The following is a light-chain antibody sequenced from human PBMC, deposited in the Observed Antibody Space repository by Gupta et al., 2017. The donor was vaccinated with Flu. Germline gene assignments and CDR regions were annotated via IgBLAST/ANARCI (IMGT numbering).Light chain of an antibody. CDR1: QNVLYSSNNKNY. J-gene: IGKJ2*03. V-gene: IGKV4-1*01. CDR3: QQYYAIPYS. Sequence: DIVMTQSPESLAVSLGERATINCKSSQNVLYSSNNKNYLTWYQQKPGQPPKLLIYWASTRESGVPDRFSGSGSGTDFTLTISSLQAEDVAIYYCQQYYAIPYSFGQGTKLEIK. CDR2: WAS.